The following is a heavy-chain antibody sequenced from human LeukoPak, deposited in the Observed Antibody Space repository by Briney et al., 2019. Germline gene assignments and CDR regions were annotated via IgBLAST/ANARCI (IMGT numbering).Heavy chain of an antibody. J-gene: IGHJ4*02. CDR2: ISGSGGST. V-gene: IGHV3-23*01. CDR3: ARDLLLWFGELSKVFDY. D-gene: IGHD3-10*01. Sequence: GGSLRPSCAASGFTFSSYAMSWVRQAPGKGLEWVSAISGSGGSTYYADSVKGRFTISRDNSKNTLYLQMNSLRAEDTAVYYCARDLLLWFGELSKVFDYWGQGTLVTVSS. CDR1: GFTFSSYA.